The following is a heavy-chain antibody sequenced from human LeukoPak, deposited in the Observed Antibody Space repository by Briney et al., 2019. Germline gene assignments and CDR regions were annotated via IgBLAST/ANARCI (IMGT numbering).Heavy chain of an antibody. D-gene: IGHD3-10*01. CDR3: ARVGAPMVRGVITASRYYGMDV. V-gene: IGHV4-59*11. Sequence: ETLSLTCTVSGGSISSHYWSWIRQPPGKGLEWIGYIYYSGSTNYNPSLKSRVTISVDTSKNQFSLKLSSVTAADTAVYYCARVGAPMVRGVITASRYYGMDVWGQGTTVTVSS. CDR2: IYYSGST. CDR1: GGSISSHY. J-gene: IGHJ6*02.